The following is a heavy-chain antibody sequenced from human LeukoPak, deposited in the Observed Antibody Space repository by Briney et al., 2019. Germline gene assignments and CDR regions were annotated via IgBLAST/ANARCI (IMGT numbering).Heavy chain of an antibody. Sequence: SETLSLTCTVSGGSISSYYWSWIRQPPGKGLEWIGEINHSGSTNYNPSLKSRVTISVDTSKNQFSLKLSSVTAADTPVYYCASRYCSSTSCSLGVWSWFDPWGQRTLVTVSS. CDR3: ASRYCSSTSCSLGVWSWFDP. J-gene: IGHJ5*02. CDR1: GGSISSYY. V-gene: IGHV4-34*01. D-gene: IGHD2-2*01. CDR2: INHSGST.